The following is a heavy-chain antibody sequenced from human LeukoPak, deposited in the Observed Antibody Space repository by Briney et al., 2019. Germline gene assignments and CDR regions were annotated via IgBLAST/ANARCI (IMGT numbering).Heavy chain of an antibody. D-gene: IGHD3-10*01. CDR3: ARSPPWYYGSGSYFDY. V-gene: IGHV3-66*02. CDR2: IYSGGST. Sequence: VQPGGSLRLSRAASGFTVSSNYMSWVRQAPGKGLEWVSVIYSGGSTYYADSVKGRFTISRDNSKNTLYLQMNSLRAEDTAVYYCARSPPWYYGSGSYFDYWGQGTLVTVSS. CDR1: GFTVSSNY. J-gene: IGHJ4*02.